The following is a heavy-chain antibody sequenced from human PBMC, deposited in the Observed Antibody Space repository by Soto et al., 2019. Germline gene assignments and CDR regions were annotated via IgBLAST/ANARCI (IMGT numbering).Heavy chain of an antibody. V-gene: IGHV1-69*06. D-gene: IGHD2-2*01. CDR3: ARDGGYCSSTSCYGTYYYYGMDV. J-gene: IGHJ6*02. CDR1: GGTFSSYA. Sequence: ASVKVSCKASGGTFSSYAISWVRQAPGQGLEWMGGIIPIFGTANYAQKFQGRVTITADKSTSTAYMELSSLRSEDTAVYYCARDGGYCSSTSCYGTYYYYGMDVWGQGTTVTVS. CDR2: IIPIFGTA.